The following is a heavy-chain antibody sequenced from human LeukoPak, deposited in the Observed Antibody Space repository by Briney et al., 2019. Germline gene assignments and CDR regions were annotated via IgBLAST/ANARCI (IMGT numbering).Heavy chain of an antibody. CDR2: ISGSGGST. Sequence: GGSLRLSCAASGFSFSDHYMDWVRQAPGKGLEWVSAISGSGGSTYYADSVKGRFTISRDNSKNTLYLQMNSLRAEDTAVYYCAKRAVAGAYFDYWGQGTLVTVSS. J-gene: IGHJ4*02. CDR1: GFSFSDHY. V-gene: IGHV3-23*01. CDR3: AKRAVAGAYFDY. D-gene: IGHD6-19*01.